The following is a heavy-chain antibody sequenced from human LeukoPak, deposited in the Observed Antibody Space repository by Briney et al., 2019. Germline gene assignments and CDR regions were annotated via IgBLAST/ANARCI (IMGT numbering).Heavy chain of an antibody. D-gene: IGHD3-22*01. Sequence: GGSLRLSCAASGFTFSDYWMSWVRQAPGKGLEWVANIKQDGSEKYYVDSVKGRFTISRDNAKNSLYLQMNSLRAEDTAVYYCAKDFSITMIVVVGAFDIWGQGTMVTVSS. CDR3: AKDFSITMIVVVGAFDI. CDR1: GFTFSDYW. V-gene: IGHV3-7*01. CDR2: IKQDGSEK. J-gene: IGHJ3*02.